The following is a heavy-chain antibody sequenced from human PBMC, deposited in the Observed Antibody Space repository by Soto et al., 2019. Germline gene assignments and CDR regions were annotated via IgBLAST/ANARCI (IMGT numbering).Heavy chain of an antibody. CDR2: IIPIFGTA. CDR3: ARGTDYGDYATYFDF. J-gene: IGHJ4*02. Sequence: QVQLVQSGAEVKKPGSSVKVSCKASGGTFSSYAISWVRQAPGQGLEWVGGIIPIFGTANYAQKFRGRVTITADESTSTAYMELSSLRSEDTAVYYCARGTDYGDYATYFDFWGQGTLVTVSS. V-gene: IGHV1-69*01. CDR1: GGTFSSYA. D-gene: IGHD4-17*01.